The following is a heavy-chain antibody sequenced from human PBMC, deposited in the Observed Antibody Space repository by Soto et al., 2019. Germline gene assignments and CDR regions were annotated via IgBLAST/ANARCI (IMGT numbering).Heavy chain of an antibody. CDR2: INPNGGVT. CDR1: GDSFNDYY. V-gene: IGHV1-2*04. J-gene: IGHJ6*03. CDR3: ARESGGATATLDYYYFYMDV. D-gene: IGHD5-12*01. Sequence: QVQLVQSGAEVRKPGASVTVSCRSSGDSFNDYYIHGVRQAPGRGFEWMGWINPNGGVTKYAQKFQGWVSMTRDTSIRTVYMQLSRLRSDDTAVYYCARESGGATATLDYYYFYMDVWGTGTTVTVSS.